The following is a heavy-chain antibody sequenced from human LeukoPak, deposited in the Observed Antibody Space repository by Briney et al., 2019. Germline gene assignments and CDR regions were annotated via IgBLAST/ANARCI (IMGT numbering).Heavy chain of an antibody. D-gene: IGHD1-26*01. CDR2: ITSKSNSYTT. CDR3: TRGSVSDNYYGMDV. CDR1: GFTFSGSA. V-gene: IGHV3-73*01. J-gene: IGHJ6*02. Sequence: GGSLRLSCVASGFTFSGSAIHWVRQASGHGLEWVSRITSKSNSYTTAYTASVEGRFTISRDDSKNTAYLQMNSLKTEDTAVYYCTRGSVSDNYYGMDVWGQGTTVTVSS.